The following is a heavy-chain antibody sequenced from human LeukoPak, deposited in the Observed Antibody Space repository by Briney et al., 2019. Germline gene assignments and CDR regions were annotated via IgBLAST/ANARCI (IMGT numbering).Heavy chain of an antibody. Sequence: PSETLSLTCTVSGDSISSTNYYWGWIRQPPGKGLEWIGSIYYSGSTYYNPSLESRVTISVDTSKNQFSLKLSSVTAADTAVYYCARSGYDYVWGSHIPRIYFDYWGQGTLVTVSS. CDR3: ARSGYDYVWGSHIPRIYFDY. J-gene: IGHJ4*02. CDR2: IYYSGST. CDR1: GDSISSTNYY. V-gene: IGHV4-39*07. D-gene: IGHD3-16*01.